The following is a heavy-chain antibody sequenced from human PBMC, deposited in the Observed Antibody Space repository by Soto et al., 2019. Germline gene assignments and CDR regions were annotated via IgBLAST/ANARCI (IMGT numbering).Heavy chain of an antibody. CDR1: GFTFSSYG. CDR2: ISYDGSNK. V-gene: IGHV3-30*03. CDR3: ARGDFSSGRFDY. Sequence: QVQLVESGGGVVQPGRSLRLSCAASGFTFSSYGIHWVRQAPGKGLEWVAVISYDGSNKYYADSVKGRFTISRDNSKNTLYLQMNSLRAEDTAVYYCARGDFSSGRFDYWGQGTLFTVSS. J-gene: IGHJ4*02. D-gene: IGHD3-22*01.